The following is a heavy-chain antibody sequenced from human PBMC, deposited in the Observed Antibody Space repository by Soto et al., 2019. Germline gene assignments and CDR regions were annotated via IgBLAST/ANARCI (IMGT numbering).Heavy chain of an antibody. CDR1: GYTFTSYG. Sequence: QVQLVQSGAEVKKPGASVKVSCKSSGYTFTSYGISWVRQAPGQGLEWMGWISGYNGNTNYAQKLQGRVTMTTDTSTSTAYMELRSLRSDDTVVYYCARDEGYKWTDGGLFDPWGQGTLVTVSS. J-gene: IGHJ5*02. D-gene: IGHD1-1*01. V-gene: IGHV1-18*01. CDR3: ARDEGYKWTDGGLFDP. CDR2: ISGYNGNT.